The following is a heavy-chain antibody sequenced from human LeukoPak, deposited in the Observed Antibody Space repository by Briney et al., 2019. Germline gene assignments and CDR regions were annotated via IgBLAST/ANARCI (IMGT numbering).Heavy chain of an antibody. CDR1: GYTFTSYG. D-gene: IGHD3-10*01. CDR2: IRAYNGNT. V-gene: IGHV1-18*01. Sequence: ASVKVSCKASGYTFTSYGISWVRQTPGQGLEWMRWIRAYNGNTNYAQKLQGRVTMTTDTSTSTAYMELRSLRSDDTAVYYCARAMVRGVPGYYYYYMDVWGKGTTVTISS. CDR3: ARAMVRGVPGYYYYYMDV. J-gene: IGHJ6*03.